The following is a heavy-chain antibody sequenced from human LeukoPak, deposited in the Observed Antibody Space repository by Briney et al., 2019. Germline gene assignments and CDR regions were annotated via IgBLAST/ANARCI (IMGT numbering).Heavy chain of an antibody. V-gene: IGHV4-34*01. J-gene: IGHJ5*02. CDR2: IYHSGST. CDR3: ARVACSSTSCYVLGQNWFDP. D-gene: IGHD2-2*01. CDR1: GGSFSGYH. Sequence: SETLSLTCAVYGGSFSGYHWRWIRQPPGKGLEWIGEIYHSGSTNYNPSLKSRVTISVDKSKNQFSLKLGSVTAADTAVYYCARVACSSTSCYVLGQNWFDPWGQGTLVTVSS.